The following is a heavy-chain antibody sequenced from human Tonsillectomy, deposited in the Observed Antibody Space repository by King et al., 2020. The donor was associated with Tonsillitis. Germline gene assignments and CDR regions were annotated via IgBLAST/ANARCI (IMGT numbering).Heavy chain of an antibody. CDR3: ARVHSGWYYFDY. CDR1: GGSISSYY. J-gene: IGHJ4*02. CDR2: IYYSGST. V-gene: IGHV4-59*01. Sequence: VQLQESGPGLVKPSETLSLTCTVSGGSISSYYWSWIRQPPGKGLEWIGYIYYSGSTNYNPSLKSRVTISVDTSKNQFSLKLSSVTAADTAVYYCARVHSGWYYFDYWGQGTLVTVSS. D-gene: IGHD6-19*01.